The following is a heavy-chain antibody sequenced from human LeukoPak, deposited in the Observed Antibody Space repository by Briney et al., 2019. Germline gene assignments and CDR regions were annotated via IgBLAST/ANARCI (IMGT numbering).Heavy chain of an antibody. D-gene: IGHD4-17*01. CDR2: ISTTGTGT. Sequence: PGGSLRLSCSASGFTFSLYAIHWVRRAPGKGLEYLSVISTTGTGTYYADSVKDRFTISRDNSKNTLYLQMNSLRAEDTAVYYCAKETPEDYGDPAFGYWGQGTLVTVSS. CDR1: GFTFSLYA. J-gene: IGHJ4*02. CDR3: AKETPEDYGDPAFGY. V-gene: IGHV3-64*04.